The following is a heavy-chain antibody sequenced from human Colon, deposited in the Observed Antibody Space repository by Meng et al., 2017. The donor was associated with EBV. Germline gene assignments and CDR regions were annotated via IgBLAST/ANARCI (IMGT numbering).Heavy chain of an antibody. V-gene: IGHV4-4*02. D-gene: IGHD1-26*01. CDR1: DFSISSNIR. J-gene: IGHJ4*02. Sequence: QPLESGPGLVKPSGTLSLTCGVSDFSISSNIRCTWVRQPPGKGLEWIGDIDDSGSTNYNPSLNSRISISLDKSKNHFSLKVNSVTAADTAVYYCARGKQDAWELLAYWGQGALVTVSS. CDR2: IDDSGST. CDR3: ARGKQDAWELLAY.